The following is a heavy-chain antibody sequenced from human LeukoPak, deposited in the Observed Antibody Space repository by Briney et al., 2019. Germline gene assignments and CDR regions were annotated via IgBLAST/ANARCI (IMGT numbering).Heavy chain of an antibody. Sequence: GGSLRLSCAASGFTFSVAAMTWVRQAPGKGLEWVSLIGASGESTYYADSVKGRFTISRDNSKSTLFLQMNSLRAEDTAVYYCARDGGGGYNQIDFWGQGTLVTVSS. CDR1: GFTFSVAA. D-gene: IGHD5-24*01. CDR2: IGASGEST. CDR3: ARDGGGGYNQIDF. V-gene: IGHV3-23*01. J-gene: IGHJ4*02.